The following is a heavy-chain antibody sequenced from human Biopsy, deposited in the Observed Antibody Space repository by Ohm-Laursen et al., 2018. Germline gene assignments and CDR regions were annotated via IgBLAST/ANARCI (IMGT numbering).Heavy chain of an antibody. V-gene: IGHV3-23*01. J-gene: IGHJ5*01. CDR2: ITSSGGST. Sequence: SLRLSCSASGSTFSNYAMSWVRQAPGKGLEWVSTITSSGGSTYFADSVKGRFTISRDNSKNRLYLQMNSLRSEDTAVYYCAKQGATILSSFDSWGQGTLVTVSS. CDR1: GSTFSNYA. CDR3: AKQGATILSSFDS. D-gene: IGHD3-9*01.